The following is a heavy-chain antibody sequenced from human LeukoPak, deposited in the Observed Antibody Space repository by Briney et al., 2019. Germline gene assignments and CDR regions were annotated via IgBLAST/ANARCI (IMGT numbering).Heavy chain of an antibody. CDR3: AKAVVVVPAATPFDY. Sequence: GGSLRLSCAASGFTFSSYSMNWVRQAPGKGLEWVSSISSSSSYMYYADSVKGRFTISRDNAKNSLYLQMNSLRAEDTALFYCAKAVVVVPAATPFDYWGLGTLVTVSS. V-gene: IGHV3-21*04. D-gene: IGHD2-2*01. J-gene: IGHJ4*02. CDR1: GFTFSSYS. CDR2: ISSSSSYM.